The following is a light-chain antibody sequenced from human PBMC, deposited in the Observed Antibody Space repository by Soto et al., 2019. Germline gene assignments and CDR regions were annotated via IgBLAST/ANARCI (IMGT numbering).Light chain of an antibody. J-gene: IGKJ1*01. CDR2: KAS. CDR1: ESVKSW. CDR3: QQYNTYPWT. Sequence: DIQMTQSPSTLSASIGDRVAITCRASESVKSWLAWYQQKAGKAPKFLIYKASTLESGVPSRFSGSGSGTEFTLTISSLQSDDFATYYCQQYNTYPWTFGQGTKVDNK. V-gene: IGKV1-5*03.